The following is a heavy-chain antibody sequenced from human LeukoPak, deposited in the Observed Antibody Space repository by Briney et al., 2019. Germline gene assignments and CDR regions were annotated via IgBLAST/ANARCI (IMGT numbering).Heavy chain of an antibody. J-gene: IGHJ4*02. V-gene: IGHV3-48*01. Sequence: ETLSLTCTVSGYSISTGYYWDWIRQAPGKGLEWVSYIDTGTSTIYYADSVKGRFTISKDNAKNSLYLQMNSLRTEDTAVYYCTRRFDYWGQGTLVTVSS. CDR1: GYSISTGYY. CDR3: TRRFDY. CDR2: IDTGTSTI.